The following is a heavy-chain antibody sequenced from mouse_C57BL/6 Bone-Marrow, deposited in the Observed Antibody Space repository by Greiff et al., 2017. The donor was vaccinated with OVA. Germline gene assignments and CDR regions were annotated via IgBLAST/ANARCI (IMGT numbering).Heavy chain of an antibody. J-gene: IGHJ4*01. CDR3: TTGSGYVDYYAMDY. D-gene: IGHD3-2*02. V-gene: IGHV14-4*01. CDR1: GFNIKDDY. CDR2: IDPENGDT. Sequence: VQLQQSGAELVRPGASVKLSCTASGFNIKDDYMHWVKQRPEQGLEWIGWIDPENGDTEYASKFQGKATITADTSSNTAYLQLSSLTSEDTTVYYCTTGSGYVDYYAMDYWGQGTSVTVSS.